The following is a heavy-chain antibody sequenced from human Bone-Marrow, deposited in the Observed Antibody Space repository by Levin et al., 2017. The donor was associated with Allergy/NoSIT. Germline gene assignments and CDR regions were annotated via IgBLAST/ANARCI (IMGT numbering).Heavy chain of an antibody. CDR2: IIPIFGTT. V-gene: IGHV1-69*06. CDR3: ARDKGDPGHLGEDDYYYGLGV. D-gene: IGHD2-21*02. CDR1: GGSFSTYA. J-gene: IGHJ6*02. Sequence: GASVKVSCKASGGSFSTYAITWVRQAPGQGLEWMGGIIPIFGTTKYAQKFQGRVTITADTSTTTAYMELGSLRSEDTAIYYCARDKGDPGHLGEDDYYYGLGVWGQGTTVTVSS.